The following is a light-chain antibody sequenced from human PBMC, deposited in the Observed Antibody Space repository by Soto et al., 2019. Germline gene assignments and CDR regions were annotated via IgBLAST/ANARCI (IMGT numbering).Light chain of an antibody. V-gene: IGKV1-39*01. CDR3: QQGYSTTWT. CDR2: AAS. Sequence: DIQMTQSPSSLSESAGDRVTITCRASQAISTYLNWYQQKPGKAPKLLIYAASSLQSGVPSRFSGSGSETDFTLTISSLQPEDFATYSCQQGYSTTWTFGQGTKVDIK. CDR1: QAISTY. J-gene: IGKJ1*01.